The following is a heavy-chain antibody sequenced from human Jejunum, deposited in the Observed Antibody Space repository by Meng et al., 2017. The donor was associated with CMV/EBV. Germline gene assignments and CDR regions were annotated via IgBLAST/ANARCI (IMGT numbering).Heavy chain of an antibody. CDR1: GGSIISRGYY. Sequence: QLQLPEPGPGLVKPAETLSLTCTVSGGSIISRGYYWGWIRQPPGKGLEWIGSIYYSGSTYYNPSLKSRVTISVDTSKNQFFLKLSSVTAADTAVYHCLRGSGGSVWGQGTLVTVFS. CDR2: IYYSGST. CDR3: LRGSGGSV. V-gene: IGHV4-39*07. D-gene: IGHD3-10*01. J-gene: IGHJ1*01.